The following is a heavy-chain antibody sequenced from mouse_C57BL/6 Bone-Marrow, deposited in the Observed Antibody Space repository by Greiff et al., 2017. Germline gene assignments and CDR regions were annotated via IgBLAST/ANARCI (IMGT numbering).Heavy chain of an antibody. CDR1: GYTFTDHT. Sequence: VQLQQSDAELVKPGASVKISCKVSGYTFTDHTIHWMKQRPEQGLEWIGYIYPRDGSTKYNEKFKGKDTLTADKSSSTAYMQLNILTSEDSAVYFCARDHYGSRYYFDYWGQGTTLTVSS. J-gene: IGHJ2*01. D-gene: IGHD1-1*01. CDR2: IYPRDGST. V-gene: IGHV1-78*01. CDR3: ARDHYGSRYYFDY.